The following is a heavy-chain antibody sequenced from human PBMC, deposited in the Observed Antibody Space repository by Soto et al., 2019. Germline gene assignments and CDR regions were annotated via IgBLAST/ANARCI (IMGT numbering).Heavy chain of an antibody. J-gene: IGHJ4*02. CDR2: IYSGGST. CDR1: GFTVSSNY. V-gene: IGHV3-53*04. Sequence: VQLVESGGGLVQPGGSLRLSCAASGFTVSSNYMSWVRQAPGKGLEWVSVIYSGGSTYYADSVKGRFTISRHNYKNTLYLQMNSLRAEDTAVYYCARGSPYCSGGSCYSMDYWGQGTLVTVSS. D-gene: IGHD2-15*01. CDR3: ARGSPYCSGGSCYSMDY.